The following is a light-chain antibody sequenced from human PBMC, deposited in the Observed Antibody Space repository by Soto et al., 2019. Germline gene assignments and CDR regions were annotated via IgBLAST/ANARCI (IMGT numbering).Light chain of an antibody. Sequence: EIVLTQSPGTLSLSPGERATLSCRTSQSVHINSLAWYQQKPGQAPRLLIYRTSSRATGIPDRFSGSGSGIDFALTISRMEPEDFAVYYCQVYGISPGFTFGPGTKVDIK. V-gene: IGKV3-20*01. J-gene: IGKJ3*01. CDR2: RTS. CDR3: QVYGISPGFT. CDR1: QSVHINS.